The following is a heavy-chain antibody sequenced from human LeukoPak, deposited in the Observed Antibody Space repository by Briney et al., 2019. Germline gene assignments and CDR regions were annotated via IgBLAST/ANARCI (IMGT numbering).Heavy chain of an antibody. CDR1: GFTFSSYG. CDR3: ARDNKNRALDY. V-gene: IGHV3-33*01. CDR2: IWYDGSNK. J-gene: IGHJ4*02. D-gene: IGHD1-14*01. Sequence: QPGGSLRLSCAASGFTFSSYGMHWVRQAPRKGLEGVAVIWYDGSNKYYAGSVKRRFTISRDISKNTVYLQVNSLRAEDTAVYYCARDNKNRALDYWGQGTLVTVSS.